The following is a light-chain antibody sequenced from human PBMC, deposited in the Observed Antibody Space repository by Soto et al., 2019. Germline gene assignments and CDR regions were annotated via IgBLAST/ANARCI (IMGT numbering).Light chain of an antibody. CDR3: QLLET. CDR2: GAS. CDR1: QSVSSTY. V-gene: IGKV3-20*01. J-gene: IGKJ1*01. Sequence: EVVLTQSPGTLSLSPGERATLSCRVSQSVSSTYLTWYQQKPGQAPRLLIYGASIRATGIPDRFSASGSGTDFPLSINCLEPEGFAVYYCQLLETFGQGTKVEIK.